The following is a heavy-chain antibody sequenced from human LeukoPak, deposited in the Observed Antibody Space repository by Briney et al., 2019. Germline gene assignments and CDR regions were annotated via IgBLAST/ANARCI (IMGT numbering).Heavy chain of an antibody. Sequence: SETLPLTCTVSGGSISSYYWSWIRQPPGKGLEWIGYIYYSGSTNYNPSLKSRVTISVDTSKNQFSLKLTSVTAADTAVYYCARAFSDGDYPDYWGQGTLVTVSS. CDR1: GGSISSYY. CDR2: IYYSGST. J-gene: IGHJ4*02. D-gene: IGHD4-17*01. V-gene: IGHV4-59*01. CDR3: ARAFSDGDYPDY.